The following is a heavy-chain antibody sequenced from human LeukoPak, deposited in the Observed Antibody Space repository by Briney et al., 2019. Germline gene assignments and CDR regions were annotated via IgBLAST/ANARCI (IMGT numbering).Heavy chain of an antibody. D-gene: IGHD5-12*01. CDR2: ISSSSSYI. Sequence: GGSLRLSCAASGLTFSSYSMNWVRQAPGKGLEWVSSISSSSSYIYCADSVRGRFTISRDNAKNSLYLQMNSLRAEDTAVYYCARDSGYIVATFYSDYWGQGTLVTVSS. CDR3: ARDSGYIVATFYSDY. CDR1: GLTFSSYS. J-gene: IGHJ4*02. V-gene: IGHV3-21*01.